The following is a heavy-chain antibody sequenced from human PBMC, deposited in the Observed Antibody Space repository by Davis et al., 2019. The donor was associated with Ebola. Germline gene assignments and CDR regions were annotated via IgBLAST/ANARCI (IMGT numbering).Heavy chain of an antibody. Sequence: GESLKISCVASGFTFSNHAMHWVRQSPGKGLEWVAVISHDERETFYADSVKGRFTISRDNSNNTLFLQMNNLRGEDTALYYCGRAVPGREDFDYWGQGTLVTVSS. D-gene: IGHD6-19*01. V-gene: IGHV3-30*04. CDR3: GRAVPGREDFDY. CDR2: ISHDERET. J-gene: IGHJ4*02. CDR1: GFTFSNHA.